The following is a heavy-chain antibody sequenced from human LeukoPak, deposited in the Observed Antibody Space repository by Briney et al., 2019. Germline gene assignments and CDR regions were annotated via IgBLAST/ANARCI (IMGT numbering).Heavy chain of an antibody. J-gene: IGHJ4*02. Sequence: ASETLSLTCAVYGGSFSGYYWSWIRQPPGKGLEWIGEINHSGSTNYNPSLKSRVTISVDTSKNQFSLKLSSVTAADTAVYYCARGYTYYYDSSGYFDYWGQGTLVTVSS. CDR2: INHSGST. CDR3: ARGYTYYYDSSGYFDY. V-gene: IGHV4-34*01. CDR1: GGSFSGYY. D-gene: IGHD3-22*01.